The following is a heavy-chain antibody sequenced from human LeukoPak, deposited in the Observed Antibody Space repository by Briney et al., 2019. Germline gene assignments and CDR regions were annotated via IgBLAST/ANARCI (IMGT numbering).Heavy chain of an antibody. D-gene: IGHD3-10*01. CDR2: INWNGGST. Sequence: GGSLRLSCAASGFAFDDYGMSWVRQAPGKGLEWVSGINWNGGSTGYADSAKGRFTISRDNAKNSLYLQMNSLRAEDTALYHCARAWNYYGSGSYAFDIWGQGTMVTVSS. CDR3: ARAWNYYGSGSYAFDI. V-gene: IGHV3-20*01. CDR1: GFAFDDYG. J-gene: IGHJ3*02.